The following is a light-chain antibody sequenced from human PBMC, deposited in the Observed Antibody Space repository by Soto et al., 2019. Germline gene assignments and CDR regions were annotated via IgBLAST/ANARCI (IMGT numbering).Light chain of an antibody. J-gene: IGLJ2*01. Sequence: QSALTQSPSASGTPGQRVTISCSGSSSNIGSNPVHWYQQLPGSAPKLLIHNNHQRPAGVPDRFSASKSGTSASLAIGGLQSEDEADEYCASWDDSLSGVLFGGGTKLTVL. V-gene: IGLV1-44*01. CDR1: SSNIGSNP. CDR3: ASWDDSLSGVL. CDR2: NNH.